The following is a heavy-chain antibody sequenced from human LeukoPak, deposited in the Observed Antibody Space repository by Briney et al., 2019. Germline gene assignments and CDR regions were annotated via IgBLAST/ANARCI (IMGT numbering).Heavy chain of an antibody. D-gene: IGHD3-10*01. CDR3: AKSPGGPFYFDY. J-gene: IGHJ4*02. CDR1: GFSFDDYS. V-gene: IGHV3-43*01. CDR2: ISWDGGST. Sequence: PGGSLRLSCAASGFSFDDYSMHWVRQAPGKGLEWVSLISWDGGSTYYADSVKGRFTISRDNSKNTLYLQMNSLRAEDTAVYYCAKSPGGPFYFDYWGQGTLVTVSS.